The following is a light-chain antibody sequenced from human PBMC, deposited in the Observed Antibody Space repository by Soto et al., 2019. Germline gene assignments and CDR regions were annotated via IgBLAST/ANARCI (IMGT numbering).Light chain of an antibody. CDR2: DVT. CDR1: SSDIGAYNY. V-gene: IGLV2-14*03. CDR3: RSYTNNTTPYV. J-gene: IGLJ1*01. Sequence: QSVLTQPASVSGSPGQSIAISCTGTSSDIGAYNYVSWYQHHPDKAPKLMIYDVTNRPLGVSNRFSGSKSGNTASLTISGLQAEDEADYYCRSYTNNTTPYVFGTGTKVTVL.